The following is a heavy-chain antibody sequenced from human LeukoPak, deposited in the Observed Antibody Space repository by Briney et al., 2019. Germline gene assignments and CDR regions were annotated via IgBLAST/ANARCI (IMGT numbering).Heavy chain of an antibody. V-gene: IGHV3-9*01. CDR3: AKDTGYYYDSSNYWV. CDR1: GFTFSSYG. J-gene: IGHJ4*02. Sequence: GGSLRLSCAASGFTFSSYGMSWVRQPPGKGLEWVSGISWNSGSIGYADSVKGRFTISRDNAKNSLYLQMNSLRAEDTALYYCAKDTGYYYDSSNYWVWGQGTLVTVSS. CDR2: ISWNSGSI. D-gene: IGHD3-22*01.